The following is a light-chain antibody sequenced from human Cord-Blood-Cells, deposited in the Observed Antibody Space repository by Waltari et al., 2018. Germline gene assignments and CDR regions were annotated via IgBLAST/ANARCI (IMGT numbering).Light chain of an antibody. J-gene: IGKJ2*01. CDR1: QSMISE. CDR3: QQSYSTPDN. Sequence: DIQMTQSPTSLSASVGVRVTITCRASQSMISELNWYKQKPGKAPKLLIYAASSLQSGVPSRCGGSGAGTDYALIIISLQPEDFATYYCQQSYSTPDNFGQGSKLWIK. CDR2: AAS. V-gene: IGKV1-39*01.